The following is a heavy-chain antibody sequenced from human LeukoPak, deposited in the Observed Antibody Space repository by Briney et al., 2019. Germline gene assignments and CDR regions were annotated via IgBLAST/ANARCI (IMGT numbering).Heavy chain of an antibody. CDR1: GGSISSYY. V-gene: IGHV4-59*01. D-gene: IGHD3-10*01. CDR3: ATVAVIRGGTYFAY. J-gene: IGHJ4*02. CDR2: IFYSGST. Sequence: SETLSLTCTVSGGSISSYYLSWIRQPPGKGLEWIAGIFYSGSTDYYPSFESRVTISVDTSKTQFSLKLRSVTAAGTAVYDCATVAVIRGGTYFAYWGQGTLVTVSS.